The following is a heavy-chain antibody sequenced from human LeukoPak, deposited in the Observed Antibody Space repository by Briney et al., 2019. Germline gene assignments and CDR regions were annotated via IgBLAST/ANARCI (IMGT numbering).Heavy chain of an antibody. J-gene: IGHJ3*02. CDR1: GRSMSRGSYY. V-gene: IGHV4-61*02. Sequence: SETLSLTCTVSGRSMSRGSYYWSWIRQPAGKGLEWIGRIHTSGSTNYSPSLKTRVTISIDTFKNQFSLKLSSVTAAETAVYYCSREFTYDYDTSGNDAFDIWGQGTMVTVSS. CDR3: SREFTYDYDTSGNDAFDI. CDR2: IHTSGST. D-gene: IGHD3-22*01.